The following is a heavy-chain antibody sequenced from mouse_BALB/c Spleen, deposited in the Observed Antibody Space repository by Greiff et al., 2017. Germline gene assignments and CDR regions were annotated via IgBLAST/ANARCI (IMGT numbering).Heavy chain of an antibody. CDR1: GFSLTSYG. J-gene: IGHJ4*01. CDR3: AKKDYYGREGYAMDY. CDR2: IWRGGST. V-gene: IGHV2-5-1*01. D-gene: IGHD1-1*01. Sequence: VKLMESGPSLVQPSQSLSITCTVSGFSLTSYGVHWVRQSPGKGLEWLGVIWRGGSTDYNAAFMSRLSITKDNSKSQVFFKMNSLQADDTAIYYCAKKDYYGREGYAMDYWGQGTSVTVSS.